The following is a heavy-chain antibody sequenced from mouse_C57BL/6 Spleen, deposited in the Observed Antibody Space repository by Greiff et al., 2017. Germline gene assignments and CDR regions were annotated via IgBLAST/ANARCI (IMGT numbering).Heavy chain of an antibody. CDR2: INPNYGTT. CDR3: ARRGEYSSSSNWYFDV. Sequence: VQLQQSGPELVKPGASVKISCKASGYSFTDYNMNWVKQSNGKSLEWIGVINPNYGTTSYNQKFKGKATLTVDQSSSTAYMQLNSLTSEDSAVXYGARRGEYSSSSNWYFDVWGTGTTVTVSS. J-gene: IGHJ1*03. D-gene: IGHD1-1*01. V-gene: IGHV1-39*01. CDR1: GYSFTDYN.